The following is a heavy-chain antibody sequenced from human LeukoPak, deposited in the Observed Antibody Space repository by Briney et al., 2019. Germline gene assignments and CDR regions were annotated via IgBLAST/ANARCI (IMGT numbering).Heavy chain of an antibody. D-gene: IGHD2-21*02. CDR1: GGSISSSSYY. J-gene: IGHJ4*02. Sequence: PSETLSLTCTVSGGSISSSSYYWGWIRQPPGKGLEWIGSIYYSGSTYYNPSLKGRVPISVDTSKNQFSLKLSSVTAADTAVYYCAGPGRRDYYFDYWGQGTLVTVSS. CDR3: AGPGRRDYYFDY. CDR2: IYYSGST. V-gene: IGHV4-39*01.